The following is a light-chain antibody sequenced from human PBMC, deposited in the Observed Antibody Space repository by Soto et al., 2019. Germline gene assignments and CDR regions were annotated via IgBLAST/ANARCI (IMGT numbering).Light chain of an antibody. CDR3: QQYNSYALT. CDR1: QSISSW. V-gene: IGKV1-5*03. CDR2: KAS. J-gene: IGKJ4*01. Sequence: DIQMTQSPSTLSASVGDRVTITCRASQSISSWLAWYQQKPGKAPKLLIYKASSLESGVPSRFSGSGSGTAFTLTISSLQPDEFATYYCQQYNSYALTFGGGTKVEIK.